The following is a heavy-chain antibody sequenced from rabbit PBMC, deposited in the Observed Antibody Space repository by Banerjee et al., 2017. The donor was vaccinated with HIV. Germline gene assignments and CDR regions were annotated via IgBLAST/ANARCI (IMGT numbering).Heavy chain of an antibody. Sequence: EQLEESGGDLVKPEGSLTLTCTASGFSFSAKYVMCWVRQAPGKGLEWIACINSNTGNTVYASWAKGRFTITKTSSTTVTLQMTSLTAADTATYFCARGGIGSTGYTYAFDPWGPGTLVTVS. V-gene: IGHV1S45*01. CDR1: GFSFSAKYV. J-gene: IGHJ2*01. CDR2: INSNTGNT. CDR3: ARGGIGSTGYTYAFDP. D-gene: IGHD1-1*01.